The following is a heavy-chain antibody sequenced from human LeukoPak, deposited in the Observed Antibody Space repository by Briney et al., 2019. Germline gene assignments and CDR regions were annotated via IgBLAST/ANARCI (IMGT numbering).Heavy chain of an antibody. V-gene: IGHV4-61*08. CDR1: GASVSSGGYY. Sequence: SETLSLTRTVSGASVSSGGYYWSWIPQPPGQGLEWIGYIYYSGSTNYNPSLKSRVTISVDTSKNQFSLKVSSVTAADTAVYYCARRGGSGRSFDYWGQGTLVTVSS. D-gene: IGHD3-10*01. CDR3: ARRGGSGRSFDY. J-gene: IGHJ4*02. CDR2: IYYSGST.